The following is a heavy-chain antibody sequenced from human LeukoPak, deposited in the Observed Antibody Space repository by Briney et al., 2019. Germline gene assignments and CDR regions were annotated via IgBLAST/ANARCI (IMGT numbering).Heavy chain of an antibody. CDR2: IYYSGST. D-gene: IGHD2-2*01. CDR3: ARGPIVIVPAATFDY. CDR1: GFTFSSYS. V-gene: IGHV4-39*07. J-gene: IGHJ4*02. Sequence: GSLRLSCAASGFTFSSYSMNWVRQPPGKGLEWIGSIYYSGSTYYNPSLKSRVTISLDTSKNQFSLKLSSVTAADTAVYYCARGPIVIVPAATFDYWGQGTLVTVSS.